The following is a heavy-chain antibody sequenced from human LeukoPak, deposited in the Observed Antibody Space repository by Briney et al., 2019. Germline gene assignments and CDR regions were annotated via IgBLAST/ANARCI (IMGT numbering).Heavy chain of an antibody. CDR2: IYYGGST. Sequence: PSETLSLTCAVYGGSFSDYFWSWIRQPPGKGPEWLGYIYYGGSTNYNPSLKSRVTISLDTSKNQFSLNLSSVTAADTAMYYCARGIRQWGMAPRFDPWGQGTLVTVSS. J-gene: IGHJ5*02. D-gene: IGHD3-16*01. V-gene: IGHV4-59*01. CDR1: GGSFSDYF. CDR3: ARGIRQWGMAPRFDP.